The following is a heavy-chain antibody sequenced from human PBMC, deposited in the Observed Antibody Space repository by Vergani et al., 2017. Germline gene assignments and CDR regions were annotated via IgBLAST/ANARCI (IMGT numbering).Heavy chain of an antibody. V-gene: IGHV4-61*02. CDR2: IHTGGST. Sequence: QVKLQESCPGLLKPSQTLSLTCTVSGESIRSGSHYWSWIRQPAGKGPEWIGHIHTGGSTDLNPSFKSRVSISVDASQSQFSLKLNSVTVADTAVYFCARSRPYCTSGSCPAIWGQGTLVNVSS. CDR3: ARSRPYCTSGSCPAI. CDR1: GESIRSGSHY. D-gene: IGHD2-15*01. J-gene: IGHJ4*02.